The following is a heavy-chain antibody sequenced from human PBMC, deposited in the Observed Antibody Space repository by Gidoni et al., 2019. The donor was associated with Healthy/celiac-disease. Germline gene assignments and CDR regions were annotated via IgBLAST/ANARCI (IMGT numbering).Heavy chain of an antibody. Sequence: EVQLLESGGGLVQPGGSLGLSCAASGLTSSSHAMSWVRKAPGEGVEWVSAISGSGGSTYYADSVKGRFTISRDNSKNTLYLQMNSLRAEDTAVYYCAKGEEDDFWSGYYIAYYYYGMDVWGQGTTVTVSS. CDR3: AKGEEDDFWSGYYIAYYYYGMDV. J-gene: IGHJ6*02. CDR2: ISGSGGST. CDR1: GLTSSSHA. D-gene: IGHD3-3*01. V-gene: IGHV3-23*01.